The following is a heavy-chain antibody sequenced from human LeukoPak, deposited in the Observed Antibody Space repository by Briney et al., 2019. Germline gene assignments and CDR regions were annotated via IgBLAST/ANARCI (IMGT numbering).Heavy chain of an antibody. CDR3: ARGGSYGDF. V-gene: IGHV3-74*01. CDR1: GFTFRSYW. D-gene: IGHD3-16*01. Sequence: PGGSLRPSCEASGFTFRSYWMHWVRQTPGRGLVWVSSLKSDGSSRTYADSVKGRFTISRDNTKNTLYLQMSSLIAADTAVYYCARGGSYGDFWGQGTLVTVSS. J-gene: IGHJ4*02. CDR2: LKSDGSSR.